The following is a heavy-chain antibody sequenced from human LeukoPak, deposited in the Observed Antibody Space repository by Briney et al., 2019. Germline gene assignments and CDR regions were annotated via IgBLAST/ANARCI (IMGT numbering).Heavy chain of an antibody. Sequence: SETLSLTCTVSGGSISSYYWSWIRQPPGKGLEWIGYMYYSGSTNYNPSLKSRVTISVDTSKNQFSLKLSSVTAADTAVYYCARVVRLVAADWFDPWGQGILVTASS. D-gene: IGHD6-25*01. J-gene: IGHJ5*02. V-gene: IGHV4-59*01. CDR2: MYYSGST. CDR3: ARVVRLVAADWFDP. CDR1: GGSISSYY.